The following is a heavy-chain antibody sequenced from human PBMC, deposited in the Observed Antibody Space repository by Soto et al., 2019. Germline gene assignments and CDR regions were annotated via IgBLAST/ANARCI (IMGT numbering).Heavy chain of an antibody. CDR1: GFTFGDCS. CDR3: ARDGVGADPGDAFDI. J-gene: IGHJ3*02. D-gene: IGHD1-26*01. CDR2: LSGDSNET. Sequence: EVQLVESGGDLVEPGGSLTLSCAASGFTFGDCSMNWVRRAPGKGLEWIAFLSGDSNETQFADSVKGRFTISRDNAEKSLYLQMNSLRDEDTAVYYCARDGVGADPGDAFDIWGQGTVVTVSS. V-gene: IGHV3-48*02.